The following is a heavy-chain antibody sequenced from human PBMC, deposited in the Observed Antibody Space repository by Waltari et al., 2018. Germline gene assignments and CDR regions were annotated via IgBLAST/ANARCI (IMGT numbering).Heavy chain of an antibody. J-gene: IGHJ3*02. V-gene: IGHV5-51*03. Sequence: EVQLVQSGAEVKKPGESLKISCKGSGYSFTSYWIGWVRQMPGKGLEWMGIIYPGDSDTRYSPSCQGQVTISADKSISTAYLQWSSLKASDTAMYYCARRPYQDHYDSSEGAFDIWGQGTMVTVSS. CDR1: GYSFTSYW. CDR3: ARRPYQDHYDSSEGAFDI. D-gene: IGHD3-22*01. CDR2: IYPGDSDT.